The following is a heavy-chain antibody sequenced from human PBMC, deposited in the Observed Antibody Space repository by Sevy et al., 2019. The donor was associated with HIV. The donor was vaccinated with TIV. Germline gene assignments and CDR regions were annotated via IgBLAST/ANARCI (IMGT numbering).Heavy chain of an antibody. J-gene: IGHJ3*02. CDR2: IYHTGNT. D-gene: IGHD4-17*01. Sequence: SETLSLTCAVSGGSISSGIYSWNWIRQPPGKGLEWIGYIYHTGNTYYNPSLKSRVTISVDTSKNQFSLERNSVTAADTAIYYCSRDGGTLTTPGAFDIWGQGTMVTVSS. CDR1: GGSISSGIYS. V-gene: IGHV4-30-2*01. CDR3: SRDGGTLTTPGAFDI.